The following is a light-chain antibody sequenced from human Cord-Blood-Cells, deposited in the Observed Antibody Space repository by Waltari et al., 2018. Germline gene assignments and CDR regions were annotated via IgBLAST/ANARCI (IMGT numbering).Light chain of an antibody. V-gene: IGLV2-23*01. CDR2: EGS. J-gene: IGLJ2*01. CDR1: SRDCGSYNL. CDR3: CSYAGSSTYVV. Sequence: QSALTQPASVSGSPGQSIPISCTGTSRDCGSYNLVSRYQQHPGKAPKLMIYEGSNRPSGVSNRFSGSKSGNTASLTISGLQAEDEADYYCCSYAGSSTYVVFGGGTKLTVL.